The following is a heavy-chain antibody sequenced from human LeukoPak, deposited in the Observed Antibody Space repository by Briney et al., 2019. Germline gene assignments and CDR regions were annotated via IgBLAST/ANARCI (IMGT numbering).Heavy chain of an antibody. V-gene: IGHV3-23*01. CDR2: ISGSGGLT. CDR1: GFTFSSYW. Sequence: GGSLRLSCAASGFTFSSYWMHWVRQAPGKGLEWVSVISGSGGLTYYADSVKGRFTISGDNSKNTLYLQMNSLRAEDTAVYYCAKHRYISSPYYFDYWGQGTLVTVSS. D-gene: IGHD6-13*01. CDR3: AKHRYISSPYYFDY. J-gene: IGHJ4*02.